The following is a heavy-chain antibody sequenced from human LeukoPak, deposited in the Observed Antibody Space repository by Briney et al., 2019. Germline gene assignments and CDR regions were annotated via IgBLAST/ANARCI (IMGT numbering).Heavy chain of an antibody. CDR2: ISSSSSYI. CDR1: GFTFSSYS. D-gene: IGHD4-17*01. Sequence: PGRSLRLSCAASGFTFSSYSMNWVRQAPGKGLEWVSSISSSSSYIYYADSVKGRFTISRDNAKNSLYLQMNSLRAEDTAVYYCAREAVTRAHPVDYWGQGTLVTVSS. J-gene: IGHJ4*02. V-gene: IGHV3-21*01. CDR3: AREAVTRAHPVDY.